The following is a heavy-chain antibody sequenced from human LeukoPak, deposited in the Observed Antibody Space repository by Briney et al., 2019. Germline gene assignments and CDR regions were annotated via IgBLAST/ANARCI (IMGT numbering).Heavy chain of an antibody. J-gene: IGHJ4*02. CDR2: ISAYNGNT. CDR3: ARDCSSTCCLIEPFDY. D-gene: IGHD2-2*01. Sequence: ASVKVSCKASGYTFTSYGISWVRQAPGQGLEWMGWISAYNGNTNYAQKLQGRVTMTTDTSTSTAYMELRSLRSDDTAVYYCARDCSSTCCLIEPFDYWGQGTLVTVSS. V-gene: IGHV1-18*04. CDR1: GYTFTSYG.